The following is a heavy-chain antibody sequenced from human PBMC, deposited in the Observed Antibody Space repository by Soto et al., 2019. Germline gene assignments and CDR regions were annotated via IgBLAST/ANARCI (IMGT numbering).Heavy chain of an antibody. J-gene: IGHJ4*02. CDR1: GFTFSNYA. Sequence: GVSLRLSCAAAGFTFSNYAVTWVRQATGKGLEWVSTISGSGGSTYYADSVKGRFTISRDNSKNTLYLQMNSLRAEDTAVYYCAKDQGSSWYEIDYWGQGTLVTVSS. D-gene: IGHD6-13*01. CDR2: ISGSGGST. V-gene: IGHV3-23*01. CDR3: AKDQGSSWYEIDY.